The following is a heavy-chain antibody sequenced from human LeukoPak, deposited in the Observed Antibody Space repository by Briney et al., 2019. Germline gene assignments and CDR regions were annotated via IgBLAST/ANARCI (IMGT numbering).Heavy chain of an antibody. CDR1: GFTFSRYW. CDR2: INPGGRSI. Sequence: GGSLRLSCAASGFTFSRYWMHWVRQVPGQGLVWVARINPGGRSITYADSVKGRFTISRDNAKNTLYLQMDSLRAEDTGVYYCARSNQADDYWGQGTLVTVSS. CDR3: ARSNQADDY. D-gene: IGHD1-14*01. J-gene: IGHJ4*02. V-gene: IGHV3-74*01.